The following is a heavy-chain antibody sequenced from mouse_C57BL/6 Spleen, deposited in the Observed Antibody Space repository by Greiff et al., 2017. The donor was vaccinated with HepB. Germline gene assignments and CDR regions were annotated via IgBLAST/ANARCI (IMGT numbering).Heavy chain of an antibody. CDR3: ANLDGYYGDAMDY. D-gene: IGHD2-3*01. J-gene: IGHJ4*01. CDR2: IWRGGST. V-gene: IGHV2-5*01. Sequence: VMLVESGPGLVQPSQSLSITCTVSGFSLTSYGVHWVRQSPGKGLEWLGVIWRGGSTDYNGAFMSRLSITKDNSKSQVFFKMNSLQADDTAIYYCANLDGYYGDAMDYWGQGTSVTVSS. CDR1: GFSLTSYG.